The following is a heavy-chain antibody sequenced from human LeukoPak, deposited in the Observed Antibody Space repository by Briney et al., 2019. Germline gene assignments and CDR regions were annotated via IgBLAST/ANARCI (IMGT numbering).Heavy chain of an antibody. CDR1: GYTFTGYY. D-gene: IGHD3-9*01. J-gene: IGHJ4*02. CDR3: ARGDYDILTGFDY. Sequence: ASVKVSSKASGYTFTGYYMHWVGQAPGQGLEWMGWINPNSGGTNYAQKFQGWVTMTRDTSISTAYMELSRLRSDDTAVYYCARGDYDILTGFDYWGQGTLVTVSS. V-gene: IGHV1-2*04. CDR2: INPNSGGT.